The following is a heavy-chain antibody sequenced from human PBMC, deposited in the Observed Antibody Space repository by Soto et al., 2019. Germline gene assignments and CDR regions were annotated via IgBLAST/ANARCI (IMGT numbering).Heavy chain of an antibody. J-gene: IGHJ5*02. D-gene: IGHD1-1*01. V-gene: IGHV1-18*01. CDR2: ISAYNGNT. Sequence: ASVKVSCKASGYTFTSYGISWVRQAPGQGLEWMGWISAYNGNTNYAQKLQGRVTMTTDTSTSTAYMELRSLRSDDTAVYYCARDRVQLERRHWFDPWGQGTLVTVSS. CDR1: GYTFTSYG. CDR3: ARDRVQLERRHWFDP.